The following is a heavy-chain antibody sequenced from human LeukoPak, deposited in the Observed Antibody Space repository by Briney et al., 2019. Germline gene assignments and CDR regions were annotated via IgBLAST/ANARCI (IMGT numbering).Heavy chain of an antibody. Sequence: SETLSLTCAVYGGSFSGYYWSWIRQPPGKGLEWIGYIYNTGEITDYSPSLKSRVTMSVDTWKNQFSLRLNSVTTADTAVYYCARMGAIAGASANVDFWGQGTLVTVSS. CDR1: GGSFSGYY. J-gene: IGHJ4*02. V-gene: IGHV4-59*01. CDR2: IYNTGEIT. D-gene: IGHD4/OR15-4a*01. CDR3: ARMGAIAGASANVDF.